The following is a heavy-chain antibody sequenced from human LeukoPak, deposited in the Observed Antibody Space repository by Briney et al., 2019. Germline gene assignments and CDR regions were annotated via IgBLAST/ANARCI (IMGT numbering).Heavy chain of an antibody. J-gene: IGHJ4*02. CDR1: GYSISSGYY. CDR2: IYHSGST. V-gene: IGHV4-38-2*02. D-gene: IGHD3-3*01. Sequence: PSETLSLTCTVSGYSISSGYYWGWIRQPPGKGLEWIGSIYHSGSTYYNPSLKSRVTISVDTSKDQFSLKLSSVTAADTAVYYCARSYGFLAWLVDYWGQGTLVTVSS. CDR3: ARSYGFLAWLVDY.